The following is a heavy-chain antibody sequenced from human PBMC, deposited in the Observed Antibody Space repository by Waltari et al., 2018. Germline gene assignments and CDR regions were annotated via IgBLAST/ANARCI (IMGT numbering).Heavy chain of an antibody. CDR1: GHTFTTYD. D-gene: IGHD1-26*01. Sequence: QVQLVQSGAEAKKPGASVKVSCQASGHTFTTYDINWVRQAPGQGLEWMGGMNPNSGVTGYAQKFQGRVSITRDISIRTAYMELSILSSEDSAMYYCAIGSYYGGGGFGPWGQGTLVTVSS. J-gene: IGHJ5*02. V-gene: IGHV1-8*03. CDR2: MNPNSGVT. CDR3: AIGSYYGGGGFGP.